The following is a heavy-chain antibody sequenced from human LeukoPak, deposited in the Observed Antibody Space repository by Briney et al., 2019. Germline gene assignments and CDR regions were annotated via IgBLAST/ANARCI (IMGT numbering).Heavy chain of an antibody. V-gene: IGHV3-23*01. CDR3: AIDPYSSGWMGGDYFDH. J-gene: IGHJ4*02. CDR1: GFSFSTYA. CDR2: VGAGGGST. D-gene: IGHD6-19*01. Sequence: GGSLRLSCAASGFSFSTYAMSWVRQAPGKGLEFVSSVGAGGGSTYYADSVKGRFAISRDNSASTLYLQMNSLRADDTAIYFCAIDPYSSGWMGGDYFDHWGQGTLVTVSS.